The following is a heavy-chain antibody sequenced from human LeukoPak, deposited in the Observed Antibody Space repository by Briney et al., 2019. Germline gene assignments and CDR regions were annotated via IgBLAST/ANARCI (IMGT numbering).Heavy chain of an antibody. D-gene: IGHD3-3*01. Sequence: SETLSLTCTVSGGSISSSSYYWGWIRQPPGKGLEWIGEIYHSGSTNYNPSLKSRVTISVDKSKNQFSLKLSSVTAADTAVYYCARGSGYYTNWFDPWGQGTLVTVSS. CDR2: IYHSGST. V-gene: IGHV4-39*07. J-gene: IGHJ5*02. CDR3: ARGSGYYTNWFDP. CDR1: GGSISSSSYY.